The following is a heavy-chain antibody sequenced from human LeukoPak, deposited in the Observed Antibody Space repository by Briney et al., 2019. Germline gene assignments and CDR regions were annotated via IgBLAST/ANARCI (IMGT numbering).Heavy chain of an antibody. Sequence: PGGSLRLSCAASGFTFSDYRMSWVRQAPGKGLEWVSTLYSGGSIYYADSVKGRFTISRDNSKNTLYLQMNSLRAEDTAVYYCATNSGYDYFPRLYGMDVWGQGTTVTVSS. CDR1: GFTFSDYR. D-gene: IGHD5-12*01. CDR3: ATNSGYDYFPRLYGMDV. V-gene: IGHV3-53*01. CDR2: LYSGGSI. J-gene: IGHJ6*02.